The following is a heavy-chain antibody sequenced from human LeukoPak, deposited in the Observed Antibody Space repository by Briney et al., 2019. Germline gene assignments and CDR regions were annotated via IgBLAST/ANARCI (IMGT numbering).Heavy chain of an antibody. CDR2: INHSGST. V-gene: IGHV4-34*01. CDR3: ARLRVSYDISTGYYTPYYYYYGMDV. D-gene: IGHD3-9*01. Sequence: SETLSLTCAVYGGSFSGYYWSWIRQPPGKGLEWIGEINHSGSTNYNPSLKSRVTISVDTSKNQFSLKLSSVTAADTAVYYCARLRVSYDISTGYYTPYYYYYGMDVWGQGTTVTVSS. J-gene: IGHJ6*02. CDR1: GGSFSGYY.